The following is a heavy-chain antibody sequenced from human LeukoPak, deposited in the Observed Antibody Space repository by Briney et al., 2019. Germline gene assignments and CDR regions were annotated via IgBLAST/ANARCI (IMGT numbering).Heavy chain of an antibody. D-gene: IGHD1-1*01. J-gene: IGHJ4*02. CDR1: GFTFSRYG. Sequence: PGRSLRLSCAASGFTFSRYGMYWVRQAPGKGLEWVAVISSDGTNKYYADSVKGRFTISRDNSKNTLYLQMNSLRAEDTAVYYCAKDVQSWPTYFDYWGQGTLVTVSS. V-gene: IGHV3-30*18. CDR2: ISSDGTNK. CDR3: AKDVQSWPTYFDY.